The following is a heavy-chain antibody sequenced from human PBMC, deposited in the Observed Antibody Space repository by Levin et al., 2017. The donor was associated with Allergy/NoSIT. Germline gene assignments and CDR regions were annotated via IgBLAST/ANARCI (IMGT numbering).Heavy chain of an antibody. CDR2: IGGSGEII. V-gene: IGHV3-23*01. D-gene: IGHD6-19*01. CDR3: ARQTGSGWRDWFDA. J-gene: IGHJ5*02. CDR1: GFTFRTYG. Sequence: AGGSLRLSCVASGFTFRTYGISWVRQAPGKGLEWVSGIGGSGEIIHYADSVKGRFTISRDNSKNTLYLQMNSLRVEDTAIYFCARQTGSGWRDWFDAWGQGTLVTVSS.